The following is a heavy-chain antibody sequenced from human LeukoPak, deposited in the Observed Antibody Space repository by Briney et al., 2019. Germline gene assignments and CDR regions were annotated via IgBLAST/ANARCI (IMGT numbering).Heavy chain of an antibody. V-gene: IGHV3-15*01. CDR3: SAYYNGRGDY. D-gene: IGHD3-10*01. CDR1: GVTFSNAW. Sequence: KTGGSLRLSCTASGVTFSNAWMTWVRQAPGRGLEWVGRSISRREGVTTEYAVPVKRSLTISRDDSKNTVFLRMDSLKTEDTGVYYCSAYYNGRGDYWGQGTQDTVSS. J-gene: IGHJ4*02. CDR2: SISRREGVTT.